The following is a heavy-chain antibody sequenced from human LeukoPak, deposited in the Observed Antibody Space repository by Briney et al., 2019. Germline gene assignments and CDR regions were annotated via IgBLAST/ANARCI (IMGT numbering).Heavy chain of an antibody. CDR3: ASTRTLTSPTYY. CDR2: VIPIFGPP. V-gene: IGHV1-69*13. D-gene: IGHD3-9*01. J-gene: IGHJ4*02. CDR1: GGTFKTFA. Sequence: SVKVSCKASGGTFKTFAISWVRQAPGQGLEWMGGVIPIFGPPNYAQKFQGRVTITADESTSTAYMELSSLRSEDTGLYYCASTRTLTSPTYYWGQGTLVTVSS.